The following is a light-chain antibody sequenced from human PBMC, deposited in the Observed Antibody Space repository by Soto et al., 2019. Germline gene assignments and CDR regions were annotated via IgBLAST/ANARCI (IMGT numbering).Light chain of an antibody. CDR1: QAIKND. Sequence: AIQMTQSPSSLSASVGDRIIITCRASQAIKNDLAWYQQKPGKAPRLLIYAASTLQTGVPSRFSGSGSGTDSTLTISSLQPEDFATYYCLQDYNYPRTFGQGTR. CDR3: LQDYNYPRT. V-gene: IGKV1-6*01. CDR2: AAS. J-gene: IGKJ5*01.